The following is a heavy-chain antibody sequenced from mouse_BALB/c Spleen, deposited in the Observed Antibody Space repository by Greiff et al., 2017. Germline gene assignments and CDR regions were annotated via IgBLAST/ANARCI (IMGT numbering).Heavy chain of an antibody. CDR2: ILPGSGST. Sequence: QVQLQQSGAELMKPGASVKISCKATGYTFSSYWIEWVKQRPGHGLEWIGEILPGSGSTNYNEKFKGKATFTADTTSNTAYMQLSSLTSEDSAVYYCARWGYRYDGAWFDYWGQGTLVTVSA. V-gene: IGHV1-9*01. D-gene: IGHD2-14*01. CDR1: GYTFSSYW. CDR3: ARWGYRYDGAWFDY. J-gene: IGHJ3*01.